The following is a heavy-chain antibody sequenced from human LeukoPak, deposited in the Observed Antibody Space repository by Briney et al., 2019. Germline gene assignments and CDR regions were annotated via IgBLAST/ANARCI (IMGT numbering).Heavy chain of an antibody. V-gene: IGHV4-59*01. CDR3: ARGQVWIDY. J-gene: IGHJ4*02. CDR2: IYYSGST. Sequence: PSETLSLTCTVSGGSISSYYWSWIRQPPGKGLEWIGYIYYSGSTNDNPSLKSRFTISVDTSKNQFSLKLSSVTAADTAVYYCARGQVWIDYWGQGTLVTVSS. CDR1: GGSISSYY. D-gene: IGHD2-21*01.